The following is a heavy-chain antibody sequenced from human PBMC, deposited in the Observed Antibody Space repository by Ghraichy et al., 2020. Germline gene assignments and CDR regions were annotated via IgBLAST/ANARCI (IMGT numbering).Heavy chain of an antibody. CDR2: IIAGNGNT. Sequence: ASVKVSCKASGYSFTTSTMHWVRQAPGQRLEWMGWIIAGNGNTKYSQNFQGRVTITRDTSASTAYMELSSLRSDDTAVYYCARDDGGSLLQWGQGTLVTVSS. D-gene: IGHD1-26*01. CDR1: GYSFTTST. J-gene: IGHJ4*02. V-gene: IGHV1-3*01. CDR3: ARDDGGSLLQ.